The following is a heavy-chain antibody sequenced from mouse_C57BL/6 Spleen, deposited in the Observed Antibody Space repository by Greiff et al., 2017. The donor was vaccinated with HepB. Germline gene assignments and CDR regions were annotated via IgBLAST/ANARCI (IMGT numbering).Heavy chain of an antibody. CDR2: IDPSDSYT. CDR3: ARSGGYHGYFDV. D-gene: IGHD2-2*01. Sequence: QVQLKQPGAELVMPGASVKLSCKASGYTFTSYWMHWVKQRPGQGLEWIGEIDPSDSYTNYNQKFKGKSTLTVDKSSSTAYMQLSSLTSEDSAVYYCARSGGYHGYFDVWGTGTTVTVSS. V-gene: IGHV1-69*01. J-gene: IGHJ1*03. CDR1: GYTFTSYW.